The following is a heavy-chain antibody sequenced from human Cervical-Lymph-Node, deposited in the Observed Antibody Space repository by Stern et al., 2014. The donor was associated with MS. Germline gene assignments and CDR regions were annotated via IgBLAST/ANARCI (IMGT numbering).Heavy chain of an antibody. V-gene: IGHV1-69*09. CDR1: GGTFSSDA. CDR2: IIPFLGIA. J-gene: IGHJ4*02. Sequence: QVQLVQSGAEVKKPGSSVKVSCKASGGTFSSDAISWVRQAPGQGLEWMGRIIPFLGIADYAQNFQGKVTITADRSTSTAYMEVSSLRSEDPAVYYCARDPHKGYWGQGTLVTVSS. CDR3: ARDPHKGY.